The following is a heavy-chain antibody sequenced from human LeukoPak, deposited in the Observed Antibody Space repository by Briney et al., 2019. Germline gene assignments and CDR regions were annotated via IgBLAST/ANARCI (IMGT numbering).Heavy chain of an antibody. D-gene: IGHD2-21*02. CDR1: GGSISSYY. CDR3: ARDSRLLDAFDI. V-gene: IGHV4-59*12. Sequence: SETLSLTCTISGGSISSYYWSWIRQPPGKGLEWIGYIYYTGSTNHNPSLKSRVTISVDTSKNQFSLKLSSVTAADTAVYYCARDSRLLDAFDIWGQGTMVTVSS. CDR2: IYYTGST. J-gene: IGHJ3*02.